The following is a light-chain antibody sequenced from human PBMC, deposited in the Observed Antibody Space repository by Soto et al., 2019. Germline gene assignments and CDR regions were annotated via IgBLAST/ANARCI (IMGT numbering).Light chain of an antibody. Sequence: DIQMTQSPSSLSASVGDRVTITCRASQSISSSLNWYQQTPGKAPRLLIYGASSLQSGVPSRFSGSGSGTDFTLTISSLQPEDFATYYCQQSYSSPITFGQGTRLEIK. J-gene: IGKJ5*01. CDR1: QSISSS. CDR2: GAS. V-gene: IGKV1-39*01. CDR3: QQSYSSPIT.